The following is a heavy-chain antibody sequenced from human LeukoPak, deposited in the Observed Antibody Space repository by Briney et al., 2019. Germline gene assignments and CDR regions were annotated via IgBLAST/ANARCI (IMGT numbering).Heavy chain of an antibody. CDR3: ATKGTYYDFWSGPYYFDY. CDR1: GYTLTELS. D-gene: IGHD3-3*01. J-gene: IGHJ4*02. CDR2: FDPEDGET. V-gene: IGHV1-24*01. Sequence: ASVKVSCKVSGYTLTELSMHWVRQAPGKGLEWMGGFDPEDGETIYARKFQGRVTMTEDTSTDTAYMELSSLRSEDTAVYYCATKGTYYDFWSGPYYFDYWGQGTLVTVSS.